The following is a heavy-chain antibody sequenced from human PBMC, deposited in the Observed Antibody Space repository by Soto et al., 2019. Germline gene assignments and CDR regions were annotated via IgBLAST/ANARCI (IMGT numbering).Heavy chain of an antibody. CDR2: INGGGGST. CDR3: AKGSDYYDSSGYYYDGNWFDP. D-gene: IGHD3-22*01. J-gene: IGHJ5*02. V-gene: IGHV3-23*01. CDR1: GFTFSSYW. Sequence: GGSLRLSCAASGFTFSSYWMTWVRQAPGKGLEWVADINGGGGSTYYADSVKGRFTISRDNAKNTLYLQMNSLRAEDTAVYYCAKGSDYYDSSGYYYDGNWFDPWGQGTLVTVSS.